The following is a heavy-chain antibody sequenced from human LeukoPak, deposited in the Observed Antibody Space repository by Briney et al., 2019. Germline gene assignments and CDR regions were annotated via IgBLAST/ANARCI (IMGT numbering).Heavy chain of an antibody. Sequence: GGSLRLSCAASGFSFSSYWLHWVRQAPGKGLVWVSHIKSDGSSTSHADSVKGRFTISRDNAKNTLYLQMNSLRVEDAAVYYCATVGGVSGRAFDMWGQGTVVTVSS. V-gene: IGHV3-74*01. CDR1: GFSFSSYW. J-gene: IGHJ3*02. CDR2: IKSDGSST. D-gene: IGHD2-8*01. CDR3: ATVGGVSGRAFDM.